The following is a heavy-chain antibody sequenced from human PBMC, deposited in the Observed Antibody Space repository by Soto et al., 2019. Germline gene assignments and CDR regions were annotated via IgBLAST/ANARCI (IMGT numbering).Heavy chain of an antibody. CDR1: GFTFSSYA. CDR2: ISSSGGST. V-gene: IGHV3-23*01. J-gene: IGHJ4*02. D-gene: IGHD3-22*01. CDR3: AKYQPMTQSRPYFDY. Sequence: EVPLLESGGDLIQPGGSLRLSCAASGFTFSSYAMSWVRQAPGKGLGWVSAISSSGGSTFYADSVKGRFTISRDNSRNTLYLQMNSLRAEDTAIYYCAKYQPMTQSRPYFDYWGQGTLVTVSS.